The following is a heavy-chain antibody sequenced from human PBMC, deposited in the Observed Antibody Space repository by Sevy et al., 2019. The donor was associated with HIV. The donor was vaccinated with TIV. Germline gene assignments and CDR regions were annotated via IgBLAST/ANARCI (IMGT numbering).Heavy chain of an antibody. J-gene: IGHJ4*02. CDR3: SMEDGYNYFDY. D-gene: IGHD5-12*01. Sequence: GGSLRLSCAASGFTLNKAWMNWVRQAPGKGLEWVGRIKSETDGGTTDYAEPVKGRFSISRDDSKNTLYLQMNSLKIEDTAVYYCSMEDGYNYFDYWGQGALITVSS. CDR2: IKSETDGGTT. CDR1: GFTLNKAW. V-gene: IGHV3-15*07.